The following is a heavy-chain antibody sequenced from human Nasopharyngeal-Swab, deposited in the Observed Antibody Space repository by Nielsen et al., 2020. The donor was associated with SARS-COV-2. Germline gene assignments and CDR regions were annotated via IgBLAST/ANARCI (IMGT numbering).Heavy chain of an antibody. J-gene: IGHJ6*02. V-gene: IGHV3-48*03. Sequence: GESLKISCAASGFTFSSYEMNWVRQAPGKGLEWVSYISSSGSTIYYADSVKGRFTISRDNAKNSLYLQMNSLRAEDTAVYYCARDYCSSTSCQRYYYYYYGMDVWGQGTTVTVSS. CDR3: ARDYCSSTSCQRYYYYYYGMDV. CDR1: GFTFSSYE. CDR2: ISSSGSTI. D-gene: IGHD2-2*01.